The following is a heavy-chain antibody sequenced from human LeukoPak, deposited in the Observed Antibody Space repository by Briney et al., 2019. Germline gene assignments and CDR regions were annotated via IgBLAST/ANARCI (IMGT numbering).Heavy chain of an antibody. J-gene: IGHJ4*02. CDR3: ARDPSRSQLLRFDY. V-gene: IGHV1-3*01. D-gene: IGHD2-2*01. CDR2: INAGNGNT. CDR1: GYIFSNYA. Sequence: ASVKVPCKASGYIFSNYAMHWVRQAPGQRLEWMGWINAGNGNTKYSQKFQGRVTITRDTSASTAYMELSSLRSEDTAVYYCARDPSRSQLLRFDYWGQGTLVTVSS.